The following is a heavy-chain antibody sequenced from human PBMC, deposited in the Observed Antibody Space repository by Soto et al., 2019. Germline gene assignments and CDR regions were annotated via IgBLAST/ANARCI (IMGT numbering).Heavy chain of an antibody. V-gene: IGHV1-3*01. J-gene: IGHJ6*03. CDR1: GYTFTSYA. CDR3: ARVPDCSGGSCYYYYYYMDV. CDR2: INADNGNT. Sequence: ASVKVSCKASGYTFTSYAMHWVRQAPGQRLEWMGWINADNGNTNYAQKLQGRVTITRDTSTSTAYMELRSLRSDDTAVYYCARVPDCSGGSCYYYYYYMDVWGKGTTVTVSS. D-gene: IGHD2-15*01.